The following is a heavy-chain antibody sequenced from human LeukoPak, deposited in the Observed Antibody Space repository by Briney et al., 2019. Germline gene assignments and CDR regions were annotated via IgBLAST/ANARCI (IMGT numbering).Heavy chain of an antibody. CDR1: GYTFTSYG. J-gene: IGHJ6*04. CDR3: ARDYLADTAMVNYYYGMDV. V-gene: IGHV1-18*04. D-gene: IGHD5-18*01. CDR2: ISAYNGNT. Sequence: GASVKVSCKASGYTFTSYGISWVRQAPGQGLEWMGWISAYNGNTNYAQKLQGRVTMTTDTSTSTAYMELRSLRSDDTAVYYCARDYLADTAMVNYYYGMDVWGKGTTVTVSS.